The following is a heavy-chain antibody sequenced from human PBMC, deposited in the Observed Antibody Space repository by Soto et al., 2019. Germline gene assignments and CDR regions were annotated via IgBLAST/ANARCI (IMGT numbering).Heavy chain of an antibody. D-gene: IGHD6-6*01. V-gene: IGHV4-34*01. J-gene: IGHJ5*01. CDR2: INHSGST. CDR1: GGSFSGYY. Sequence: PSETLSLTCAVYGGSFSGYYWSWIRQPPGKGLEWIGEINHSGSTNYNPSLKSRVTISVDTSKNQFSLKLSSVTAADTAVYYCARDIGPLDHKCSDSWGQGTLVTVSS. CDR3: ARDIGPLDHKCSDS.